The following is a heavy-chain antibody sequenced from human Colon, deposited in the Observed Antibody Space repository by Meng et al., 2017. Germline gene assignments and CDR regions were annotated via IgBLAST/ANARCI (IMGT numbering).Heavy chain of an antibody. V-gene: IGHV4-4*02. Sequence: QGQLQESGPGLVKPSGTLSLTCTVSGDSISSDIWWSLVRQPPGKGLEWIGEVYHRGDTNYNPSLKSRVDISVDKSKNQFYLSLFSVTAADTAVYYCGRDQGRELINHWGQGTLVTVSS. D-gene: IGHD1-7*01. CDR1: GDSISSDIW. CDR2: VYHRGDT. CDR3: GRDQGRELINH. J-gene: IGHJ4*02.